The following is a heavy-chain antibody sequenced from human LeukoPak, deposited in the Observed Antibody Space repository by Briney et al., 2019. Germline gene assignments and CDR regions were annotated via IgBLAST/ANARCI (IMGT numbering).Heavy chain of an antibody. CDR3: ARDEENWRDDAFDI. Sequence: PSQTLSLTCGVSGGSISSGGFSWSWIRQPPGKGLEWIGYIYHSGSTYYKPSLKSRVTISIDRSKNYSSLNLSSVTAADTAVYYCARDEENWRDDAFDIWGQGTMVTVSS. CDR1: GGSISSGGFS. V-gene: IGHV4-30-2*01. CDR2: IYHSGST. D-gene: IGHD1-1*01. J-gene: IGHJ3*02.